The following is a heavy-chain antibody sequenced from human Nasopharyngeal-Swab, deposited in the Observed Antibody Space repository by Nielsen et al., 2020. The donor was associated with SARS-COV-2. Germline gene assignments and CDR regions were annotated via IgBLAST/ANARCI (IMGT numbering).Heavy chain of an antibody. V-gene: IGHV3-53*01. CDR2: HYVDGRT. CDR1: GFDVNLND. Sequence: GGSLGLSCAASGFDVNLNDMTWVRQAPGKGLEWVSIHYVDGRTEYAVSVKGRFAISRDSSKNIVSLQMNTVRAEDTGLYFCARLHFYYMDFWGKGTTVTVSS. CDR3: ARLHFYYMDF. J-gene: IGHJ6*03.